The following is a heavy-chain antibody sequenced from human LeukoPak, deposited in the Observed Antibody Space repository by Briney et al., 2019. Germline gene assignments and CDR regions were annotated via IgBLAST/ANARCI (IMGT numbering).Heavy chain of an antibody. CDR1: GYTFTGYY. J-gene: IGHJ5*02. V-gene: IGHV1-2*04. Sequence: ASVKVSCKASGYTFTGYYMHWVRQAPGQGLEWMGWINPNSGGTNYAQKFQGWVTMTRDTSISTAYMELSRLRSDDTAVYYCARGGRAGTHSNWFDPWGQGTLVTVSS. CDR2: INPNSGGT. CDR3: ARGGRAGTHSNWFDP. D-gene: IGHD6-13*01.